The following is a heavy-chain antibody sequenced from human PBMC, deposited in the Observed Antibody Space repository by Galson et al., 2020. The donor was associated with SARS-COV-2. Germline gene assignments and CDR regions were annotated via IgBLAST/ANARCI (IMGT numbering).Heavy chain of an antibody. D-gene: IGHD3-9*01. V-gene: IGHV4-39*01. CDR3: ARQMLTVYYSFYYVDY. CDR1: GGSISSSSYY. Sequence: SETLSLTCTVSGGSISSSSYYWGWIRQPPGEGLEWIGSNYYSESNYYNPSLTSRVTMSVDTSKNQFSLKLSSVTAADTAVYYCARQMLTVYYSFYYVDYWGQGTLVTVSS. CDR2: NYYSESN. J-gene: IGHJ4*02.